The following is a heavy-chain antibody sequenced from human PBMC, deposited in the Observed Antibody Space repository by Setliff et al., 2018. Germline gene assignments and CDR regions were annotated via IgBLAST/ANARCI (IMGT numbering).Heavy chain of an antibody. J-gene: IGHJ4*02. V-gene: IGHV4-34*01. Sequence: SETLSLTCAVYGGSFSTYYWIWIRQPPGKGLEWIGEINHSGSTNYNPSLKSRVTISVDTSKNQFSLKLSSVTAADTAVYYCARDPAKISYDYVWGSYRPSPVYFDYWGQGTLVTVSS. CDR1: GGSFSTYY. D-gene: IGHD3-16*02. CDR2: INHSGST. CDR3: ARDPAKISYDYVWGSYRPSPVYFDY.